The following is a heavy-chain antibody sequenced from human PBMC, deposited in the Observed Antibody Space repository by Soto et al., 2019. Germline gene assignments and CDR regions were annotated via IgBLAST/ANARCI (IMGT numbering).Heavy chain of an antibody. CDR3: AREEYYYGSGSFYRLDP. CDR2: IIPIFGTA. Sequence: SVKVSCKASGCTFSSYAISWVRQAAGQGLEWMGGIIPIFGTANYAQKFQGRVTITADESTSTAYMELSSLRSEDTAVYYCAREEYYYGSGSFYRLDPGGQRNVVTV. V-gene: IGHV1-69*13. CDR1: GCTFSSYA. J-gene: IGHJ5*02. D-gene: IGHD3-10*01.